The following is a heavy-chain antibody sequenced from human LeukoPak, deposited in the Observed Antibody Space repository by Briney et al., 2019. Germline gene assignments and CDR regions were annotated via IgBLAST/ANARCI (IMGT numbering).Heavy chain of an antibody. D-gene: IGHD3-3*01. J-gene: IGHJ4*02. Sequence: GGSLRLSCAASGFTFSSYSMNWVRQAPGRGLEWVSYISSSSSTIYYADSVKGRFTISRDNAKNSLYLQMNSLRAEDTAVYYCARAYDFWSGPGGYWGRETLVTVSS. CDR1: GFTFSSYS. CDR2: ISSSSSTI. V-gene: IGHV3-48*01. CDR3: ARAYDFWSGPGGY.